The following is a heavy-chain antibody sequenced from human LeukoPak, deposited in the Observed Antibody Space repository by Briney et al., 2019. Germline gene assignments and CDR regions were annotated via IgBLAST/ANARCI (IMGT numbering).Heavy chain of an antibody. D-gene: IGHD3-10*01. CDR3: AMITMVRGVIRTTDY. Sequence: SETLSLTCAVYGGSFSGYYWSWIRQPPGKGLEWIGEINHSGSTNYNPSPKSRITISVDTSKNQFSLKLSSVTAADTAVYYCAMITMVRGVIRTTDYWGQGTLVTVSS. CDR1: GGSFSGYY. CDR2: INHSGST. J-gene: IGHJ4*02. V-gene: IGHV4-34*01.